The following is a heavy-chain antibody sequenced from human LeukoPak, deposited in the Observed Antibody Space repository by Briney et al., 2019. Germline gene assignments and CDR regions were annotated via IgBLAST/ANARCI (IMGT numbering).Heavy chain of an antibody. Sequence: GGSLRLSCAASGFTFSGYWTHWVRQVPGKGLVWVSRITGDGSSTTYADSVKGRFTISRDNAKNTVFLQMISLRAEDTAVYYCARDTGWYFDLWGRGTLITVSS. CDR3: ARDTGWYFDL. J-gene: IGHJ2*01. CDR2: ITGDGSST. D-gene: IGHD4-17*01. CDR1: GFTFSGYW. V-gene: IGHV3-74*01.